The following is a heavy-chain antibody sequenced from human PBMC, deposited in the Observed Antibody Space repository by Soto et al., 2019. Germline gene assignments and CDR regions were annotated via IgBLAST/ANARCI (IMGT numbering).Heavy chain of an antibody. Sequence: ASVAVSCKASGYTFTSYYMHWVRQAPGQGLEWMGMINPSGGSTSYAQKFQGRVTMTRDTSTSTVYMELSSLRSEDTAVYYCTRDHEWFTKIDYWGQGTLVTVSS. CDR3: TRDHEWFTKIDY. D-gene: IGHD3-3*01. J-gene: IGHJ4*02. CDR2: INPSGGST. CDR1: GYTFTSYY. V-gene: IGHV1-46*03.